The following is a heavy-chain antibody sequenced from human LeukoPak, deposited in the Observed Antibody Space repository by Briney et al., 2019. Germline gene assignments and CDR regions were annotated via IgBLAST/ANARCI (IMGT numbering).Heavy chain of an antibody. CDR1: GGSISSYY. CDR2: IYYSGST. Sequence: SETLSLTCTVSGGSISSYYWSWIRQPPGKGLEWIGYIYYSGSTNYNPSLKSRVTISVDTSKNQFSLKLSSVTAADTAVYYWAGVYSGYDSVSYWGQGTLVTVSS. V-gene: IGHV4-59*01. CDR3: AGVYSGYDSVSY. D-gene: IGHD5-12*01. J-gene: IGHJ4*02.